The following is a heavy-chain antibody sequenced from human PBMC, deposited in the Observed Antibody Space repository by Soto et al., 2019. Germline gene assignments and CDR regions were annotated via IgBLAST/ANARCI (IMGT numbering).Heavy chain of an antibody. CDR1: GFSLSTSGVG. CDR3: AHRRVHLVRGLTSFDY. J-gene: IGHJ4*02. Sequence: QITLKESGPTLVKPTETLTLTCTVSGFSLSTSGVGVGWIRQSPGKAPEWLALIYWDGEKRYSPSLKSRLTITKYNSKNQVVLTVTNVDPVDTGTYHCAHRRVHLVRGLTSFDYWGQGTLVTVSS. V-gene: IGHV2-5*02. D-gene: IGHD3-10*01. CDR2: IYWDGEK.